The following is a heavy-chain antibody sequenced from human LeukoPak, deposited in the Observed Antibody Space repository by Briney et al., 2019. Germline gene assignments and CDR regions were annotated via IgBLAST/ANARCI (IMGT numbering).Heavy chain of an antibody. V-gene: IGHV3-23*01. CDR1: GFTFSSYA. CDR2: ISGSGSST. D-gene: IGHD3-3*01. CDR3: AKDRSYDFWSGYSGVGDY. J-gene: IGHJ4*02. Sequence: GGSLRLSCAASGFTFSSYAMNWVRQAPGKGLEWVSAISGSGSSTYYADSVKGRFTISRDNSKNTQYLQMNSLRAEDTAVYYCAKDRSYDFWSGYSGVGDYWGQGTPVTVSS.